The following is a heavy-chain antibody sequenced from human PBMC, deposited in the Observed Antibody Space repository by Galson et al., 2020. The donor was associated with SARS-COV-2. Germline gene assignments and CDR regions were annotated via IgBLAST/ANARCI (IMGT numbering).Heavy chain of an antibody. J-gene: IGHJ3*02. CDR2: GST. D-gene: IGHD1-26*01. Sequence: GSTSYAQKFQGRVTMTRDTSTSTVYMELSSLRSEDTAVYYCARVERREWELLSSPSGRAWNDAFDIWGQGTMVTVSS. V-gene: IGHV1-46*01. CDR3: ARVERREWELLSSPSGRAWNDAFDI.